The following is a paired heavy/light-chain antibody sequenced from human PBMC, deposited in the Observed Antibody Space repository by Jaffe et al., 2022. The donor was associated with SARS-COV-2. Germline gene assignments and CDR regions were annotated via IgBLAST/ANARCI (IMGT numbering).Heavy chain of an antibody. Sequence: QLQLQESGPGLVKPSETLSLTCTVSGGSISSSNYYWGWIRQPPGKGLEWIGSIYDSGSTYYRPSLKSRITISVDTSRNQFSLKLTSVTAADTAVYYCARQEISCGGDCYWSSHWGQGTLVTVSS. CDR3: ARQEISCGGDCYWSSH. J-gene: IGHJ4*02. CDR2: IYDSGST. CDR1: GGSISSSNYY. D-gene: IGHD2-21*02. V-gene: IGHV4-39*01.
Light chain of an antibody. V-gene: IGLV3-25*03. CDR2: KDS. Sequence: SYELTQPPSVSVSPGQTARITCSGDALPKQFAYWYQQKSGQAPVLVIYKDSERPSGIPERFSGSSSGTTVTLTISGVQAEDEADYYCQSPDSSATYYWVFGGGTKLTVL. CDR1: ALPKQF. J-gene: IGLJ3*02. CDR3: QSPDSSATYYWV.